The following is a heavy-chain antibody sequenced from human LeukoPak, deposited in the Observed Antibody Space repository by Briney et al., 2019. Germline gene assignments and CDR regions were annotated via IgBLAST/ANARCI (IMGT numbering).Heavy chain of an antibody. CDR2: INTNTGNP. D-gene: IGHD3-10*01. Sequence: ASVKVSCKASGYTFTGYYMHWVRQAPGQGLEWMGWINTNTGNPTYAQGFTGRFVFSLDTSVSTAYLQISSLKAEDTAVYYCARVSWFGYYGMDVWGQGTTVTVSS. J-gene: IGHJ6*02. V-gene: IGHV7-4-1*02. CDR1: GYTFTGYY. CDR3: ARVSWFGYYGMDV.